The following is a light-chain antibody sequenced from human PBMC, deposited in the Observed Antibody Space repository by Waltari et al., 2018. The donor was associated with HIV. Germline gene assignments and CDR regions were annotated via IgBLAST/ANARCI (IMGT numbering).Light chain of an antibody. Sequence: SPELTQHPAVSVALGQTVRITCQGDSLGNYFASWYQQKPGQAPVLVIYGKNNRPSGIPDRFSVSSSGTTASLIITGAQAEDEADYYCNSRDSSGVVFGGGTKLTVL. CDR2: GKN. V-gene: IGLV3-19*01. J-gene: IGLJ2*01. CDR3: NSRDSSGVV. CDR1: SLGNYF.